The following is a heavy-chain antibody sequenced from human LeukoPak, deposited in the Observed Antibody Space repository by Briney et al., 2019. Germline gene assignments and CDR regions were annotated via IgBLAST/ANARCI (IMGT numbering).Heavy chain of an antibody. CDR1: GFAVSTNY. D-gene: IGHD4-23*01. CDR3: AREVVTRGAAFFDY. J-gene: IGHJ4*02. V-gene: IGHV3-66*02. Sequence: PGGSLRLSCAASGFAVSTNYMSWVRQAPGKGLEWVSLIYSGGSTYYADSVKGRFTISRDNSKNTLYLQMNSLRAEDTAVYYCAREVVTRGAAFFDYWGQGTLVTVSS. CDR2: IYSGGST.